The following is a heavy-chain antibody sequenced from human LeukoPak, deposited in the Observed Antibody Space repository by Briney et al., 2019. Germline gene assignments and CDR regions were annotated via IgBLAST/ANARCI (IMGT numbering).Heavy chain of an antibody. Sequence: GGSLRLSCAASGFTFSSYSMNWVRQVPGKGLEWVSSISRRSESISYADSVKGRFTISRDNAKSPLYLQMNSLRAEDTAVYYCAVVGALYYFDYWGQGTLVTVSS. J-gene: IGHJ4*02. CDR2: ISRRSESI. D-gene: IGHD1-26*01. V-gene: IGHV3-21*06. CDR3: AVVGALYYFDY. CDR1: GFTFSSYS.